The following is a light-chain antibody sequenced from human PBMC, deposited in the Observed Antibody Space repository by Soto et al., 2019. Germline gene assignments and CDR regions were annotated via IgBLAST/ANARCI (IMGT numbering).Light chain of an antibody. CDR3: SAWDGDLGAHV. J-gene: IGLJ1*01. Sequence: QPVLTQSPSASGTPGQRVTISCSGSDANIGRHNVNWYQQLPGAAPRVFIYNTDQRPSGVPGRFSGSKSGTSASLAISGLQSDDEAEYYCSAWDGDLGAHVFGTGTKLTVL. CDR1: DANIGRHN. V-gene: IGLV1-44*01. CDR2: NTD.